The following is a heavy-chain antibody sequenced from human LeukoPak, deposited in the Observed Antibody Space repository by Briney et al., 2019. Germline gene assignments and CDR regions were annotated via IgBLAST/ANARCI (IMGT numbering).Heavy chain of an antibody. J-gene: IGHJ4*02. CDR2: LYYSGIT. Sequence: PSETLSLTCTVSGGSISSSAYYWGWIRQPPGKGLEWIGSLYYSGITYYNPSLTSRVTISVDTSKNQFSLKLSSVTAADTAVYYCASWSRNYVWGSYRPTTRPDYWGQGTLVTVSS. CDR1: GGSISSSAYY. CDR3: ASWSRNYVWGSYRPTTRPDY. V-gene: IGHV4-39*01. D-gene: IGHD3-16*02.